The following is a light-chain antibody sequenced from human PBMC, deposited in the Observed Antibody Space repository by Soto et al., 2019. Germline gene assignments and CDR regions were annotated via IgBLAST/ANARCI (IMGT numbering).Light chain of an antibody. Sequence: EIGLTQSPGTLSLSPGERATLSCSASHSVSSSYLAWYQQKPGQAPSLLIYGASSRATAIPDRFSGSGSGTDFTLTISIREPEDFAVYYCHQYDSSALTFGGGTKLELK. CDR1: HSVSSSY. CDR2: GAS. V-gene: IGKV3-20*01. CDR3: HQYDSSALT. J-gene: IGKJ4*01.